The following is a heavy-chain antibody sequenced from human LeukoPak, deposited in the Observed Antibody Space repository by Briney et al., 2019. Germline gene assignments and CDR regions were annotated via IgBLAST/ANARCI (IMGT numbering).Heavy chain of an antibody. CDR3: ARDGRYCSGGSCSGNWFDP. Sequence: GASVKVSCKASGYTFTSYYMHWVRQAPGQGLEWMGIINPSGGSTSYAQKFQGRVTMTRDMSTSTVYMELSSLRSEDTAVYYCARDGRYCSGGSCSGNWFDPWGQGTLVTVSS. J-gene: IGHJ5*02. V-gene: IGHV1-46*01. CDR2: INPSGGST. D-gene: IGHD2-15*01. CDR1: GYTFTSYY.